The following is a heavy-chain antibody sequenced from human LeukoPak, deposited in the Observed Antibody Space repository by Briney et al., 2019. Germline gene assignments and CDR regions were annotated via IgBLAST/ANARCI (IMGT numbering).Heavy chain of an antibody. CDR2: ISSSSSYI. D-gene: IGHD6-6*01. V-gene: IGHV3-21*01. CDR3: ARDLYSSSHLDY. CDR1: GFTFSSYS. Sequence: PGGSLRLSCAASGFTFSSYSMDWVRQAPGKGLEWVSSISSSSSYIYYADSVKGRFTISRDNAKNSLYLQMNSLRAEDTAVYYCARDLYSSSHLDYWGQGTLVTVSS. J-gene: IGHJ4*02.